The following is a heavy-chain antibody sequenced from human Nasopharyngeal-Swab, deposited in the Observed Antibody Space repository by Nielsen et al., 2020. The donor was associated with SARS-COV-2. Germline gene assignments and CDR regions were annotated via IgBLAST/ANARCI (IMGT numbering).Heavy chain of an antibody. V-gene: IGHV4-34*01. J-gene: IGHJ4*02. Sequence: SETLSLTCAVYGGSFNIYYWSWIRQPPGKGLEWIGEINHRGSTNYNPSLKRRVTISVDTSKTQFSLKLSSVTAADPAVYYCALGGDFDYWGQGTLVTVSS. CDR1: GGSFNIYY. D-gene: IGHD3-16*01. CDR2: INHRGST. CDR3: ALGGDFDY.